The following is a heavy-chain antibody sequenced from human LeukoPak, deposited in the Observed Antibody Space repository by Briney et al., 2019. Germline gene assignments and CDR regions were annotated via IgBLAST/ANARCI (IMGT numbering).Heavy chain of an antibody. CDR2: IYPGDSDT. V-gene: IGHV5-51*01. J-gene: IGHJ3*02. CDR1: GYNFISYG. CDR3: ARPRLKGGSWDAFDI. D-gene: IGHD6-13*01. Sequence: KVSCKASGYNFISYGFSWVRQMPGKGLEWMGIIYPGDSDTRYSPSFQGQVTISADKSITTAYLQWSSLKASDNAMYYCARPRLKGGSWDAFDIWGQGTMVTVSS.